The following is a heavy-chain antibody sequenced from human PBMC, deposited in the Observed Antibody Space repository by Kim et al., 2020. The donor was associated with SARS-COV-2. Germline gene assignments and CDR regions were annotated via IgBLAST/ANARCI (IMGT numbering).Heavy chain of an antibody. D-gene: IGHD3-9*01. V-gene: IGHV4-34*01. CDR1: GGSFSGYY. Sequence: SETLSLTCAVYGGSFSGYYWSWIRQPPGKGLEWIGEINHSGSTNYNPPLKSRVTISVDTSKNQFSLKLSSVTAADTAVYYCARGGFTYYDILTGYSPGWFDPWGQGTLVTVSS. CDR2: INHSGST. CDR3: ARGGFTYYDILTGYSPGWFDP. J-gene: IGHJ5*02.